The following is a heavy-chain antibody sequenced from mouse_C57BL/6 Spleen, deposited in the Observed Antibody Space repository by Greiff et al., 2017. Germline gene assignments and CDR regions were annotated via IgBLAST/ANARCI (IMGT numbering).Heavy chain of an antibody. D-gene: IGHD2-3*01. Sequence: VQLQQPGAELVKPGASVKLSCKASGYTFTSYWMQWVKQRPGQGLEWIGEIDPSDSYTNYNQKFKGKATLTVDTSSSTAYMQLSSLTSEDSAVYYCARSIYDGYYKYFDVWGTGTTVTVSS. CDR1: GYTFTSYW. V-gene: IGHV1-50*01. CDR3: ARSIYDGYYKYFDV. CDR2: IDPSDSYT. J-gene: IGHJ1*03.